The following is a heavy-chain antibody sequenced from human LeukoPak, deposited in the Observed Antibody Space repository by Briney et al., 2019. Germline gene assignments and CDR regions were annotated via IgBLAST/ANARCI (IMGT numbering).Heavy chain of an antibody. CDR2: ISGSSGST. Sequence: GGSLRLSCVASGFTFSSYAMSWVRQAPGKGLEWVSAISGSSGSTHYADSVKGRFTISRDNSKNTLYLQMNSLRAEDTAIYYCAKPARVGAVDYWGQGTLVTVSS. V-gene: IGHV3-23*01. J-gene: IGHJ4*02. CDR3: AKPARVGAVDY. D-gene: IGHD6-13*01. CDR1: GFTFSSYA.